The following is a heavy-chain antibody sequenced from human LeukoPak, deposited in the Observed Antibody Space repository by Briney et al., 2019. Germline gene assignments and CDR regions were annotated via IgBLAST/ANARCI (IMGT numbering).Heavy chain of an antibody. CDR3: SRFWGYAPYNWFDP. CDR1: GYTFTGYY. Sequence: ASVKVSCKASGYTFTGYYMHWLRQAPGQEREWMGWINPNSGCTNYSQKFQRRVTMTRDTSISTAYMELSRLISDDTAVYYFSRFWGYAPYNWFDPWGQGTLVTVSS. CDR2: INPNSGCT. V-gene: IGHV1-2*02. J-gene: IGHJ5*02. D-gene: IGHD3-16*01.